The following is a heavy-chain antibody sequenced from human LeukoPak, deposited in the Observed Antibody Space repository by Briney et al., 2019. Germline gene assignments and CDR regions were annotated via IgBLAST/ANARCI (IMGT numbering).Heavy chain of an antibody. J-gene: IGHJ4*02. Sequence: ASVKVSCKASGGTFSSYAISWVRQAPGQGLEWMGGIIPILGTANYAQKFQGRVTITADKSTSTAYMELSSLRSEDTAVYYCARVGDGYSRGDWGQGTLVTVSS. D-gene: IGHD5-24*01. V-gene: IGHV1-69*06. CDR3: ARVGDGYSRGD. CDR2: IIPILGTA. CDR1: GGTFSSYA.